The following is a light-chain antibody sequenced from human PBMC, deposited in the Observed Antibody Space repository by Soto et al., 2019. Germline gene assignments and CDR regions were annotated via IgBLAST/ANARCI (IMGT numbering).Light chain of an antibody. Sequence: IQMTQSPSSLSASVGDRVTITCRASQAIRNDLGWYQQKPGKAPKMPIYAASSLHSGVPSRSSGSGSGTDFTLTISSLQPEDFATYYCLQDREYPLTFGGGTKVDIK. CDR2: AAS. V-gene: IGKV1-6*01. J-gene: IGKJ4*01. CDR1: QAIRND. CDR3: LQDREYPLT.